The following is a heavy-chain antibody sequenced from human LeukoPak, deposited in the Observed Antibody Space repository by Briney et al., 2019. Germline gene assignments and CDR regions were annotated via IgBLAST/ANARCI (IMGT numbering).Heavy chain of an antibody. CDR2: ISSSSSTI. Sequence: GGSLRLSCAASGFTFSSYSMNWVRQAPGKGLEWVSYISSSSSTIYYADSGKGRFTIPIDNAKNSLYLQMNSLRAEDTAVYYCARGWGSFDYWGQGTLVTVSS. J-gene: IGHJ4*02. V-gene: IGHV3-48*01. CDR1: GFTFSSYS. CDR3: ARGWGSFDY. D-gene: IGHD3-16*01.